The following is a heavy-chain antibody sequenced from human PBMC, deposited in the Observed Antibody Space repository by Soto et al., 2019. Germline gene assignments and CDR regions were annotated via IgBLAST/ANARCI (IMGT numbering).Heavy chain of an antibody. V-gene: IGHV3-21*01. CDR2: ISSSSSYI. J-gene: IGHJ4*02. CDR3: ARASDSSGWYYFDY. D-gene: IGHD6-19*01. CDR1: GFTFSSYS. Sequence: EVQLVESGGGLVKPGGSLRLSCAASGFTFSSYSMNWVRQAPGKGLEWVSSISSSSSYIYYADSVKGRFTISRDNAKNSLYRQMNSLRAEDTAVYYCARASDSSGWYYFDYWGQGTLVTVSS.